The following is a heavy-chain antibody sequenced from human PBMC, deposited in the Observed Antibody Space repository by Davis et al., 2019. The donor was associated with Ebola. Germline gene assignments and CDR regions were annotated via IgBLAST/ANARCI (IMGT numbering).Heavy chain of an antibody. CDR2: IYNGGRT. CDR1: GFTVSSNY. V-gene: IGHV3-53*04. Sequence: GESLKISCAASGFTVSSNYMTWVRQAPGKGLEWVSVIYNGGRTFYADSVKGRFTISRHNLKDVLYRQMNSLRPEDTAVYYCGVQGDYWGQGTLVTVSS. CDR3: GVQGDY. J-gene: IGHJ4*02.